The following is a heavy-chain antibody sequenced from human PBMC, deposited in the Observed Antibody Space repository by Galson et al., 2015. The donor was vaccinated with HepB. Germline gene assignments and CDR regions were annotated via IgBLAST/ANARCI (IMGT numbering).Heavy chain of an antibody. CDR1: GRNLINYV. CDR2: ILPIVGTT. CDR3: ARLPVAIFNWYFDL. D-gene: IGHD2-2*02. V-gene: IGHV1-69*06. Sequence: SVKVSCKASGRNLINYVFSWVRQAPGQGLEWLGGILPIVGTTNYAQKFQGRVTITADKSTSAVYMELRSLRSEDTAVYYCARLPVAIFNWYFDLWGRGALVTVSS. J-gene: IGHJ2*01.